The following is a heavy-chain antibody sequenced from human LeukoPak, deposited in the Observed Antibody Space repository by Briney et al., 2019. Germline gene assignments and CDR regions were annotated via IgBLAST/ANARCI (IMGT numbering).Heavy chain of an antibody. CDR3: AKLRAGSLAAGDY. CDR2: ISGSGGST. V-gene: IGHV3-23*01. CDR1: GFTFSSYA. J-gene: IGHJ4*02. Sequence: GGSLRLSCAASGFTFSSYAMSWVRQAPGKGLEWVSAISGSGGSTYYADSVKGRFTISRDNSKNTLYLQMNSLRVEDTAVYYCAKLRAGSLAAGDYWGQGTLVTVSS. D-gene: IGHD6-13*01.